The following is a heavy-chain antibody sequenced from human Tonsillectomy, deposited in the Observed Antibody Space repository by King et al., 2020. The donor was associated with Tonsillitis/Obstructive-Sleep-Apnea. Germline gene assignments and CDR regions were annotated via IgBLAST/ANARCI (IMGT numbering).Heavy chain of an antibody. Sequence: VQLVESGGGVVRPGGSLRLSCAASGFTFDDYGMSWVRQAPGKGLEWVSGINWNGGSTGYADSVKGRFTISRDNAKNSLYLQMNSLRAEDTALDYCARDQGGSGGSCCYYMDVWGKGTTVTVSS. CDR3: ARDQGGSGGSCCYYMDV. CDR2: INWNGGST. V-gene: IGHV3-20*04. D-gene: IGHD2-15*01. J-gene: IGHJ6*03. CDR1: GFTFDDYG.